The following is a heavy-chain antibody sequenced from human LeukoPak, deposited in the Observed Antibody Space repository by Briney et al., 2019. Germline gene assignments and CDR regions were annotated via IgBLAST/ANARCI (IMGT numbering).Heavy chain of an antibody. D-gene: IGHD3-16*02. CDR1: GGSFSGYY. V-gene: IGHV4-34*01. CDR3: ARGRGDYVWGSYRPKTYFDY. Sequence: SETLSLTCAVYGGSFSGYYWSGIRQPPGKGLEWIGEINHSGSTNYNPSIKSRVTIPVDTSKNQFSLKLSSVTAADTGVYYCARGRGDYVWGSYRPKTYFDYWGQGTLVTVSS. CDR2: INHSGST. J-gene: IGHJ4*02.